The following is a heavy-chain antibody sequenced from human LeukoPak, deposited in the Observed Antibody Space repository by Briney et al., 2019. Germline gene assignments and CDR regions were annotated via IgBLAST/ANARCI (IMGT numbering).Heavy chain of an antibody. J-gene: IGHJ4*02. CDR2: INPNSGGT. V-gene: IGHV1-2*02. D-gene: IGHD3-22*01. Sequence: ASVKVSCKASGYTFTGYYMHWVRQAPGQGLEWMGWINPNSGGTNYAQKFQGRVTMTRDTSISTAHMELSRLRSDDTAVYYCARTYYYDSSGYNYWGQGTLVTVSS. CDR3: ARTYYYDSSGYNY. CDR1: GYTFTGYY.